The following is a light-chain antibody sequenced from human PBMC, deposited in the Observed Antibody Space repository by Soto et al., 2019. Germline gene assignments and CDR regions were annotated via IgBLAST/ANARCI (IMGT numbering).Light chain of an antibody. V-gene: IGKV3-20*01. CDR3: QQYGSSPLT. CDR2: VAS. CDR1: QSVGSSF. J-gene: IGKJ4*01. Sequence: EIVLTQSPGTLSLSPGERATLSCRASQSVGSSFLAWYQQKPGQAPRLPIYVASSRATGIPGRFSGIGSGTDFTLTISRLEPEDVAVYYCQQYGSSPLTFGGGTKVEIK.